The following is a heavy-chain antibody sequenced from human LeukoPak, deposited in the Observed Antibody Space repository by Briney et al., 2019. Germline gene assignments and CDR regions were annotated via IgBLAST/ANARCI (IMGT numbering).Heavy chain of an antibody. V-gene: IGHV4-61*02. Sequence: SETLSLTCTVSGGSISSGSYYWSWIRQPAGKGLEWIGRIYTSGSTNYNPSLKSRVTISVDTSKNQFSLKLSSVTAADTAVYYCARERRTIATFSAARFLDPWGQGTLVTVSS. J-gene: IGHJ5*02. CDR3: ARERRTIATFSAARFLDP. CDR2: IYTSGST. D-gene: IGHD6-6*01. CDR1: GGSISSGSYY.